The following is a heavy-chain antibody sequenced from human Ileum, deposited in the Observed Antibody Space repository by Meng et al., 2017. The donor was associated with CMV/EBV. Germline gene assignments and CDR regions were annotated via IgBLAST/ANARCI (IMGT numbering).Heavy chain of an antibody. CDR1: GGPIGSNNW. Sequence: GSLRLPCVVSGGPIGSNNWWSWVRNPPGKGLEWIGEIYRSGSSNYNPSLKSRVTISIDKAKNRFSLRLNSVTAADTAMYFCAGVPGYSSSWTLDYWGQGALVTVSS. J-gene: IGHJ4*02. D-gene: IGHD6-6*01. V-gene: IGHV4-4*01. CDR3: AGVPGYSSSWTLDY. CDR2: IYRSGSS.